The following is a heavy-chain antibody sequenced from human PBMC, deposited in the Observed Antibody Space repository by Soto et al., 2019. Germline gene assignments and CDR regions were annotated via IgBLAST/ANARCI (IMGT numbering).Heavy chain of an antibody. CDR3: ARFGWAAAGTEYYFDY. Sequence: GASVKVSCKASGGTFSSYAISWVRQAPGQGLEWMGGIIPIFGTANYAQKFQGRVTITADESTSTAYMELSSLRSEDTAVYYCARFGWAAAGTEYYFDYWGQGTLVTVSS. J-gene: IGHJ4*02. D-gene: IGHD6-13*01. CDR2: IIPIFGTA. V-gene: IGHV1-69*13. CDR1: GGTFSSYA.